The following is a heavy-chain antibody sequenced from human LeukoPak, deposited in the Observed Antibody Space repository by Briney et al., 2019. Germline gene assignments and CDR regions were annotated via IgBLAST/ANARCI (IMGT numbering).Heavy chain of an antibody. CDR3: ARDRAAAHYFYCYYYGMDV. CDR2: IIPIFGTA. V-gene: IGHV1-69*13. D-gene: IGHD6-13*01. Sequence: GASLKVSSTATGGTLTSYAISWVRQAPGQGLEWMGGIIPIFGTANYAQKFQGRVTITADESTSTAYMELSSLRSEDTAVYYCARDRAAAHYFYCYYYGMDVWGQGTTVTVSS. CDR1: GGTLTSYA. J-gene: IGHJ6*02.